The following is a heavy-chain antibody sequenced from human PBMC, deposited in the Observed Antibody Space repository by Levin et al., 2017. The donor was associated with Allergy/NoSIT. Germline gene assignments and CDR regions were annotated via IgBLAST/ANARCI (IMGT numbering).Heavy chain of an antibody. J-gene: IGHJ4*02. V-gene: IGHV4-34*01. D-gene: IGHD6-19*01. CDR1: GGSFSGYY. CDR2: INHSGST. CDR3: ARAWYSRGWYGY. Sequence: SQTLSLTCAVYGGSFSGYYWSWIRQPPGKGLEWIGEINHSGSTNYNPSLKSRVTISVDTSKNQFSLKLSSVTAADTAVYYCARAWYSRGWYGYWGQGTLVTVSS.